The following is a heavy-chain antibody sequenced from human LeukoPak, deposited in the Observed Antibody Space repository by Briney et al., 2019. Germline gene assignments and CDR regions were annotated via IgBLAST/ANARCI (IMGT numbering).Heavy chain of an antibody. CDR1: GGSISSSSYY. Sequence: SETLSLTCTVSGGSISSSSYYWGWIRQPPGKGLEWIGSIYYSGSTYYNPSLKSRVTISVDTSKNQFSLKLSSVTAADTAVYYCARPSSIAADNWLDPWGQGTLVTVSS. CDR2: IYYSGST. V-gene: IGHV4-39*01. CDR3: ARPSSIAADNWLDP. D-gene: IGHD6-13*01. J-gene: IGHJ5*02.